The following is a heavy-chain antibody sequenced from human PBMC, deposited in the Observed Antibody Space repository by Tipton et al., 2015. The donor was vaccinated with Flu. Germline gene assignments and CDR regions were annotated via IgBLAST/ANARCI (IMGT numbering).Heavy chain of an antibody. V-gene: IGHV1-69*01. J-gene: IGHJ4*02. D-gene: IGHD6-13*01. Sequence: QSGPEVRKPGSSVKVSCEVPRGTFSTYGITWVRQAPGQGLEWVGDIFPPIGVAHYAQSTQGRVMITADESTSTTHMEVRNLRSVDTAVYYRARDFGAGGGLSGVLDLWGQGTLVTVSS. CDR3: ARDFGAGGGLSGVLDL. CDR1: RGTFSTYG. CDR2: IFPPIGVA.